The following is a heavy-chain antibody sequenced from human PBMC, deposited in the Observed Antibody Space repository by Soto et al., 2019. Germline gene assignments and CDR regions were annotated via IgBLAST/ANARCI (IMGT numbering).Heavy chain of an antibody. J-gene: IGHJ3*01. V-gene: IGHV4-31*03. CDR3: ARGGDGFDL. CDR1: GDSLTIGGHY. CDR2: IYHSGST. Sequence: QVRLQESGPGLVRPSQTLSLTCSVSGDSLTIGGHYWTWIRQHPGKGLEWIGYIYHSGSTYYSPSLKSRVTISVDTSVNQFSLKLTSMTAADTAVYYCARGGDGFDLWGQGKMVTVSS.